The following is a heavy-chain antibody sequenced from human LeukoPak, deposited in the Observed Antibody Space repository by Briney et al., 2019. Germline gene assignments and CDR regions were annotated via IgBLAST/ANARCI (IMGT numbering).Heavy chain of an antibody. J-gene: IGHJ5*02. CDR1: GFTFSTYG. D-gene: IGHD6-13*01. V-gene: IGHV3-21*01. CDR2: ISDSSSYI. Sequence: GGSLRLSCAASGFTFSTYGMNWVRQAPGKGLEWVSSISDSSSYIFYADSVKGRFTISRANAKNSLYLQMNSLRAEDTAVYSCARGTQYSSSRAWFDPWGQGTLVTVSS. CDR3: ARGTQYSSSRAWFDP.